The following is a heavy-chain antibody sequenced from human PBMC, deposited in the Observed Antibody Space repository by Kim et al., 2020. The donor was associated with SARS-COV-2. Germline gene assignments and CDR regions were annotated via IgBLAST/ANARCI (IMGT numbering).Heavy chain of an antibody. Sequence: GGSLRLSCAASGFTFSSYSMNWVRQAPGKGLEWVSYISSSSSTIYYADSVKGRFTISRDNAKNSLYLQMNSLRAEDTAVYYCARDRENIPGSGGGMDVWGQGTTVTVSS. D-gene: IGHD1-26*01. CDR1: GFTFSSYS. J-gene: IGHJ6*02. CDR2: ISSSSSTI. CDR3: ARDRENIPGSGGGMDV. V-gene: IGHV3-48*04.